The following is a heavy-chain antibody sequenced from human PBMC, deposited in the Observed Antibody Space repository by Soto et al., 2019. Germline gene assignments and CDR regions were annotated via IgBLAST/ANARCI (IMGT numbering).Heavy chain of an antibody. V-gene: IGHV3-23*01. CDR2: ISANDVGT. CDR3: AKAKNDYNWDNRPLFEY. Sequence: GKGLEWVSLISANDVGTYYAESVKTRFTISTDQSRNTVYLQMDSLRADDTAIYYCAKAKNDYNWDNRPLFEYWVQGTFVT. D-gene: IGHD1-20*01. J-gene: IGHJ4*02.